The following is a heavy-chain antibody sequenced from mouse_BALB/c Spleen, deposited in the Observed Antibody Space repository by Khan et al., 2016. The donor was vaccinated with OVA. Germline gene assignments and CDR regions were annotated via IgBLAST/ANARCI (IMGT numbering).Heavy chain of an antibody. CDR3: VRLYAMDY. CDR2: ISSGGSYT. V-gene: IGHV5-6*01. J-gene: IGHJ4*01. Sequence: EVQLLETGGDLVKPGGSLKLSCAASGFTFSSYGMSWVRQTPDKRLEWVATISSGGSYTYYPDSVKGRFTISRDNAKNTLYLQMSSLKSEDTAMYYCVRLYAMDYWGQGTSVTVSS. CDR1: GFTFSSYG.